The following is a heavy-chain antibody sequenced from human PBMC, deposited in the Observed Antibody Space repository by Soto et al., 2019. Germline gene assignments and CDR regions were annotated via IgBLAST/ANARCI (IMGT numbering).Heavy chain of an antibody. CDR1: GFTFSSYS. D-gene: IGHD6-19*01. J-gene: IGHJ5*02. CDR3: ARGLAVALNRFDP. CDR2: ISSSSSYI. V-gene: IGHV3-21*01. Sequence: EVQLVESGGGLVKPGGSLRLSCAASGFTFSSYSMNWVRQAPGKGLEWVSSISSSSSYIYYADSVKGRFTISRDNAKNSLYLQMTSLRAEDTAVYYCARGLAVALNRFDPWGQGTLVTVSS.